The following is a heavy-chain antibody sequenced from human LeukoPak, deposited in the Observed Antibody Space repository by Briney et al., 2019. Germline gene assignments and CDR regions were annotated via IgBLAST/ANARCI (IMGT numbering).Heavy chain of an antibody. D-gene: IGHD5-12*01. Sequence: PGRSLRLSCAASGFTFSDFGMHWVRQAPGKGLEWVAVIWYDGSNKYYADSVKGRFTISRDNSKNTLYLQMNSLRAEDTAVYYCARACYSGWTNWFDPWGQGTLVTVSS. V-gene: IGHV3-33*08. CDR2: IWYDGSNK. J-gene: IGHJ5*02. CDR3: ARACYSGWTNWFDP. CDR1: GFTFSDFG.